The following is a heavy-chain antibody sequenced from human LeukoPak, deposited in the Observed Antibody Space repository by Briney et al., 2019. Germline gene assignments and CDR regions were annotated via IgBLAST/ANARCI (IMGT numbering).Heavy chain of an antibody. CDR3: ARAITIVRGVTPNWFDP. CDR1: GFTFSDYY. CDR2: ISSSGSTI. Sequence: PGGSLRLSCAASGFTFSDYYMSWIRQAPGKGLEWVSYISSSGSTIYYADSVKGRFTISRDNAKNSLYLQMNSLRAEDTAVYYCARAITIVRGVTPNWFDPWGQGTLVTVSS. D-gene: IGHD3-10*01. J-gene: IGHJ5*02. V-gene: IGHV3-11*01.